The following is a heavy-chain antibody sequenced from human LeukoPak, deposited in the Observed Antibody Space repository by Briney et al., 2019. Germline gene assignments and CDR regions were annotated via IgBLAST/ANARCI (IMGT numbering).Heavy chain of an antibody. J-gene: IGHJ3*01. V-gene: IGHV1-69*04. Sequence: SVKVSCKASGGTFSSYAISWVRQAPGQGLEWMGRIIPILGIANYAQKFQGRVTITADKSTSTAYMELSSLRSEDTAVYYCASPIGGYSYGHGHWGQGTMVTVSS. CDR1: GGTFSSYA. D-gene: IGHD5-18*01. CDR3: ASPIGGYSYGHGH. CDR2: IIPILGIA.